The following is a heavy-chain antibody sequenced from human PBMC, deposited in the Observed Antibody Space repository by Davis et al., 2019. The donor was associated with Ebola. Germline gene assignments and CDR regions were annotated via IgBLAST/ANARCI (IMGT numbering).Heavy chain of an antibody. CDR2: IHPGDSDT. CDR3: ARAYRSGWSLGLGGY. D-gene: IGHD6-19*01. CDR1: GYSFTNYW. V-gene: IGHV5-51*01. Sequence: GESLKISCKGSGYSFTNYWIGWVRQMPGKGLEWMGIIHPGDSDTRYSPSFQGQFTISADKSISTAYLQWSSLKASDTAMYFCARAYRSGWSLGLGGYWGQGTPVSVSS. J-gene: IGHJ4*02.